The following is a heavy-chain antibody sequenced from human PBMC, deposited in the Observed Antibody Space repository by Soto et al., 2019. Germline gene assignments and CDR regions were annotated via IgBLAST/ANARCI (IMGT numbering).Heavy chain of an antibody. D-gene: IGHD5-12*01. Sequence: SETVSLTCAVSGYSISSGYYWGWIRQPPGKGLEWIGSIYHSGSTYYNPSLKSRVTISVDTSKNQFSLKLSSVTAADTAVYYCARSGPPPHGDGYNYNWFDPWGQGTLVTVSS. J-gene: IGHJ5*02. CDR1: GYSISSGYY. CDR2: IYHSGST. V-gene: IGHV4-38-2*01. CDR3: ARSGPPPHGDGYNYNWFDP.